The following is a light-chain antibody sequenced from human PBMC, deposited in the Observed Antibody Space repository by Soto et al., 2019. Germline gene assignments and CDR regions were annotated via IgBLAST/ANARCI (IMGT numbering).Light chain of an antibody. CDR1: SGSIASKY. Sequence: NFMLTQPHSVSESPGKTVTISCTRTSGSIASKYVQWYQQRPGSSPTTVIYEDNQRPSGVPDRFSGSIDSSSNSASLTISGLTTEDEADYYCQSYDSSPIFGGGTKLTVL. V-gene: IGLV6-57*01. CDR3: QSYDSSPI. J-gene: IGLJ2*01. CDR2: EDN.